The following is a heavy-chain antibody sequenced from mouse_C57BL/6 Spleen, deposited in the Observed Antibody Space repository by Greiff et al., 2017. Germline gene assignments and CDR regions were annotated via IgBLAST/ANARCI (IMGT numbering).Heavy chain of an antibody. CDR1: GFSFNTYA. CDR3: VGQEGWDYDGGWFAY. Sequence: EVQLVESGGGLVQPKGSLKLSCAASGFSFNTYAMNWVRQAPGKGLEWVARIRSKSNNYATYYADSVKDRFTISRDDSESMLYLQMNNLKTEDTAMYYCVGQEGWDYDGGWFAYWGQGTLVTVSA. CDR2: IRSKSNNYAT. V-gene: IGHV10-1*01. D-gene: IGHD2-4*01. J-gene: IGHJ3*01.